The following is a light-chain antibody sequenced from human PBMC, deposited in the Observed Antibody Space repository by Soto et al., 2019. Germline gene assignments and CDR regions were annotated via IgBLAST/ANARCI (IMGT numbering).Light chain of an antibody. J-gene: IGLJ2*01. CDR2: EVS. Sequence: QSALTQPPSASGSPGQSVTISCTGTSSDVGCYNYVSWYQQHPGKAPKLMIYEVSKRPSGVPDRFSGSKSGNTASLTVSGLQAEDEADYDCSSYAGSNNYVVFGGGTKLTVL. CDR1: SSDVGCYNY. V-gene: IGLV2-8*01. CDR3: SSYAGSNNYVV.